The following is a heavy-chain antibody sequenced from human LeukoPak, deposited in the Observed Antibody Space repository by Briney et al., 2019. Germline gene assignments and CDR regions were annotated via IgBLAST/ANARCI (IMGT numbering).Heavy chain of an antibody. D-gene: IGHD3-22*01. CDR3: ARNYDSSGNFDY. V-gene: IGHV3-21*01. CDR1: GFTFSSYS. Sequence: GGSLRLSCAASGFTFSSYSMNWVRQAPGKGLQWVSSISSSSSYIYYADSMKGRITISRDNAKNSLYLQMNSLRAEDTAVYYCARNYDSSGNFDYWGQGTLVTVSS. CDR2: ISSSSSYI. J-gene: IGHJ4*02.